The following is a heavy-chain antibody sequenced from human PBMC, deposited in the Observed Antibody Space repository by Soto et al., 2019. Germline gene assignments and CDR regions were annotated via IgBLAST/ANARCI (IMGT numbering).Heavy chain of an antibody. Sequence: QVHLVQFGAEVRKPGSSVKVSCTASGGTFNTHTISGGRQAPGLGLEWMGRIIPMLGMSNAPHKFQGRVSITAHKSTSTVYMALSRLTSVDTAVYYCATSYGSGRSHFDSWGQGTLVTVSS. J-gene: IGHJ4*02. CDR3: ATSYGSGRSHFDS. V-gene: IGHV1-69*02. D-gene: IGHD3-10*01. CDR2: IIPMLGMS. CDR1: GGTFNTHT.